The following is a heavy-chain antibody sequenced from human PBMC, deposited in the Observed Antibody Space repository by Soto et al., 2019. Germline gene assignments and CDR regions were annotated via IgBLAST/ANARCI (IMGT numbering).Heavy chain of an antibody. CDR3: AKGKSSVYGAFDI. V-gene: IGHV3-23*01. Sequence: PGGSLRLSCAASGFSFSYYAMSWVRQAPGKGLEWVSTISGGGSNTYDADSVKGRFTISRDNSNNTLYLQMNSLRVEDTALYYCAKGKSSVYGAFDIWGRGTMVTVSS. CDR2: ISGGGSNT. D-gene: IGHD3-22*01. J-gene: IGHJ3*02. CDR1: GFSFSYYA.